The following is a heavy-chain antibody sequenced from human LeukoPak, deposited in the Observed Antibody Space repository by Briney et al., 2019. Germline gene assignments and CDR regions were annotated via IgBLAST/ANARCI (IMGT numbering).Heavy chain of an antibody. CDR2: IKEDGSEK. CDR1: GFTFSTYW. D-gene: IGHD3-22*01. J-gene: IGHJ4*02. Sequence: GGSLGLSCAASGFTFSTYWMSWVRQAPGKGLEWVANIKEDGSEKYYGGSVKGRFTISRDNAKNSLYLQMNSLRAEDTAVYYCARDSSGYQWGQGTLVTVSS. V-gene: IGHV3-7*01. CDR3: ARDSSGYQ.